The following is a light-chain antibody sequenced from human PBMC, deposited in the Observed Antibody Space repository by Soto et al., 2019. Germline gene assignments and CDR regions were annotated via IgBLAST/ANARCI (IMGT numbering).Light chain of an antibody. Sequence: QSALTQPRSVSGSPGQSVTISCTGTSSVVGGYNYVSWYQQHPGKAPKLMIYDVSKRPSGVPDRFSGSKSGNTASLTISGLQAEDEADYYCCSYAGSYTALFGGGTKVTVL. J-gene: IGLJ2*01. CDR1: SSVVGGYNY. CDR3: CSYAGSYTAL. CDR2: DVS. V-gene: IGLV2-11*01.